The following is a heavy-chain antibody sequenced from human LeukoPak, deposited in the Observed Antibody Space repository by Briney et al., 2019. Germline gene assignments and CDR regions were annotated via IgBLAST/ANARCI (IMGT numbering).Heavy chain of an antibody. CDR1: GFTFSSYG. J-gene: IGHJ4*02. CDR3: ARDRGSSGWYIAY. CDR2: IWYDGSNK. Sequence: GGSLRLSCAASGFTFSSYGMHWVRQAPGKGLEWVAVIWYDGSNKHYADSVKGRFTISRDNSKNTLYLQMNSLRAEDTAVYYCARDRGSSGWYIAYWGQGTLVTVSS. D-gene: IGHD6-19*01. V-gene: IGHV3-33*01.